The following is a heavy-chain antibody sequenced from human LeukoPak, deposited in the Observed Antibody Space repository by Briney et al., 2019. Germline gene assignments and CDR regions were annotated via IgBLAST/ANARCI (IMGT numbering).Heavy chain of an antibody. CDR1: GTSISDQY. J-gene: IGHJ5*02. CDR2: VYSSGST. CDR3: AKHLTNCYYDMIWFDA. D-gene: IGHD2-21*01. V-gene: IGHV4-59*11. Sequence: SETLSLTCTVSGTSISDQYWSWIRLAPGKGLEWIGYVYSSGSTNYNPSVKRRVTISVDTSKNQFSLRLSSVTAADTAIYFCAKHLTNCYYDMIWFDALGQGTQVIVSS.